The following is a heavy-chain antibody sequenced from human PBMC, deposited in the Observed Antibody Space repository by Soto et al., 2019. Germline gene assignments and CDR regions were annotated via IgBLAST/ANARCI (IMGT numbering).Heavy chain of an antibody. Sequence: GGSLGLSCAASGFTLSFNYMTWARQAPGKGLEWVSLINTNGDTYYADSVKGRFTMSRDNSKNTLFLQMNSLRAEDTAVYYCAKTMIIGARGVWGQGTTVTVSS. D-gene: IGHD3-22*01. V-gene: IGHV3-66*01. J-gene: IGHJ6*02. CDR3: AKTMIIGARGV. CDR2: INTNGDT. CDR1: GFTLSFNY.